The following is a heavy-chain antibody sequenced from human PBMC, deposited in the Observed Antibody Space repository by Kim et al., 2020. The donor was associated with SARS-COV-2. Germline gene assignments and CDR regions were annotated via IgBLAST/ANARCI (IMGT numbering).Heavy chain of an antibody. J-gene: IGHJ3*02. D-gene: IGHD3-10*01. CDR3: ARDVRSGDLLWFGATDAFDI. CDR1: GFTFSSYW. Sequence: GGSLRLSCAASGFTFSSYWMSWVRQAPGKGLEWVANIKQDGSEKYYVDSVKGRFTISRDNAKNSLYLQMNSLRAEDTAVYYCARDVRSGDLLWFGATDAFDIWGQGTMVTVSS. CDR2: IKQDGSEK. V-gene: IGHV3-7*01.